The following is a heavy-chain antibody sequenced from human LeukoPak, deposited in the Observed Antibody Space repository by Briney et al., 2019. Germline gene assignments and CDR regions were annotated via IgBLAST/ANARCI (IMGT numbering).Heavy chain of an antibody. V-gene: IGHV1-2*02. CDR1: GYTFTGYY. Sequence: GASVKVSCKASGYTFTGYYMHWVRQAPGQGLEWMGWINPNSGGANYAQKFQGRVTMTRDTSISTAYMELSRLRSDDTAVYYCLAVAGPYYYYYMDVWGKGTTVTISS. CDR3: LAVAGPYYYYYMDV. CDR2: INPNSGGA. D-gene: IGHD6-19*01. J-gene: IGHJ6*03.